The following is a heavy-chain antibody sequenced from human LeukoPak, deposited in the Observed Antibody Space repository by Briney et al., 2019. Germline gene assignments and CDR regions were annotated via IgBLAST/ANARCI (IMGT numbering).Heavy chain of an antibody. CDR1: GFGFSTYS. Sequence: GGSLRLSCAASGFGFSTYSMIWVRQAPGKGLEWVSSVSGTSECIYYADSVRGRFTISRDNAKNTVYLQMNSLRAEDTAVYHCARWYSSGWYSDYWGQGTLVTVSS. V-gene: IGHV3-21*06. CDR2: VSGTSECI. J-gene: IGHJ4*02. CDR3: ARWYSSGWYSDY. D-gene: IGHD6-19*01.